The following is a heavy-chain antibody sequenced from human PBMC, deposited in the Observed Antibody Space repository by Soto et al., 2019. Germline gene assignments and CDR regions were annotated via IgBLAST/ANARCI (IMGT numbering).Heavy chain of an antibody. D-gene: IGHD2-21*02. CDR3: ARGEGSVVTAIQGTVFDY. Sequence: SDTLSLICTASGGSISSYYWSWIRQPPGKGLEWIGYIYYSGSTNYNPSLKSRVTISVDTSKNQFSLKLSSVTAADTAVYYCARGEGSVVTAIQGTVFDYWGQGTLVTVSS. CDR2: IYYSGST. J-gene: IGHJ4*02. V-gene: IGHV4-59*01. CDR1: GGSISSYY.